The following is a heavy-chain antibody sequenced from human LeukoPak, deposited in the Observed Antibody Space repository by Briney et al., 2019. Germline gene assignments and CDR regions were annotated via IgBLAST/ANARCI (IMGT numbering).Heavy chain of an antibody. J-gene: IGHJ4*02. Sequence: GASVKVSCKVSGYTLTELSMHWVRQAPGKGLEWMGGFDPEDGETIYAQKFQGRVTMTEDTSTDTAYMELSSLRSEDTAVYYCATGRHYDYVWGSYRPLFDYWGRGTLVTVSS. D-gene: IGHD3-16*02. CDR1: GYTLTELS. V-gene: IGHV1-24*01. CDR3: ATGRHYDYVWGSYRPLFDY. CDR2: FDPEDGET.